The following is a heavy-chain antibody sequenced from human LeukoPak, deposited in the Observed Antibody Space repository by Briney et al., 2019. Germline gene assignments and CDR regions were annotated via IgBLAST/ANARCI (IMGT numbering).Heavy chain of an antibody. CDR2: IYYSGST. CDR3: ATSPHAGAATVFDY. Sequence: SETLSLTCTVSGGSVSSGSYYWSWIRQPPGKGLEWIGYIYYSGSTNYNPSLKSRVTISVDTSKNQFSLKLSSVTAADTAVYYCATSPHAGAATVFDYWGQGTLVTVSS. D-gene: IGHD1-26*01. J-gene: IGHJ4*02. CDR1: GGSVSSGSYY. V-gene: IGHV4-61*01.